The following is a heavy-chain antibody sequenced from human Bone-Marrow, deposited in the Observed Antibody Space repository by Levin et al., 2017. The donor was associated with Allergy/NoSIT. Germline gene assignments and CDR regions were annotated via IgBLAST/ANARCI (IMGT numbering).Heavy chain of an antibody. CDR3: ARDRLGYCRSTSCSTPYYYYYYMDV. D-gene: IGHD2-2*02. CDR1: GGTFSSYA. Sequence: SVKVSCKASGGTFSSYAISWVRQAPGQGLEWMGGIIPIFGTANYAQKFQGRVTITADESTSTAYMELSSLRSEDTAVYYCARDRLGYCRSTSCSTPYYYYYYMDVWGKGTTVTVSS. J-gene: IGHJ6*03. CDR2: IIPIFGTA. V-gene: IGHV1-69*13.